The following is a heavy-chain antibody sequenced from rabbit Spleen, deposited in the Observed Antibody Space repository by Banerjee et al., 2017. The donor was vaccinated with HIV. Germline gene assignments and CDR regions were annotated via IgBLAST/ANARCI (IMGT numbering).Heavy chain of an antibody. Sequence: QEQLVESGGGLFQPGGSLALTCKASGFSLNSDYVMCWVRQAPGKGLEWIGCIDPVFGSAYYASWVNGRFSISRENTQNTVSLQLNSLTAADTATYFCARSGGDVGGYGIYFTLWGPGTLVTVS. CDR3: ARSGGDVGGYGIYFTL. CDR1: GFSLNSDYV. J-gene: IGHJ4*01. D-gene: IGHD7-1*01. V-gene: IGHV1S47*01. CDR2: IDPVFGSA.